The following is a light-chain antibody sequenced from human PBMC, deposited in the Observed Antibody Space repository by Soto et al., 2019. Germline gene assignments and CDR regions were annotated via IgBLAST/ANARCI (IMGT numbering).Light chain of an antibody. Sequence: EIVLTRSPGTLSLSPGERATLSCRASQSISNFLAWYQQKPGQAPRLLIYDASNRATGIPARFSGSGSGTDFTLTISSLEPEDFAVYYCQQRSNWPITFGQGTRLEIK. CDR1: QSISNF. J-gene: IGKJ5*01. CDR3: QQRSNWPIT. CDR2: DAS. V-gene: IGKV3-11*01.